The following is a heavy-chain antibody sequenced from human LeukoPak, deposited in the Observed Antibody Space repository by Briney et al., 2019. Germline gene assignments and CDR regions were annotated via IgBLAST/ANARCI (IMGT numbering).Heavy chain of an antibody. D-gene: IGHD2-21*02. V-gene: IGHV3-23*01. Sequence: PGGSLRLSCAASGFTFSSYAMSWVRQAPGKGLEWVSVISGSGGSTYYADSVKGRFTISRDKSKNTLYLHMNSLRVEDTAVYYCAKETAYCSGRCYSLHAYWGQGTLVTVSS. CDR2: ISGSGGST. J-gene: IGHJ4*02. CDR3: AKETAYCSGRCYSLHAY. CDR1: GFTFSSYA.